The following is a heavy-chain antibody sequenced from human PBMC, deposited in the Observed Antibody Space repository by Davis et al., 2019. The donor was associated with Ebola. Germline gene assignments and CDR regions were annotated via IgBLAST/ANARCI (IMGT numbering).Heavy chain of an antibody. CDR2: ISGSGVRT. CDR3: AKDIYVWGSYRSIDY. CDR1: GFTFSSYG. D-gene: IGHD3-16*02. V-gene: IGHV3-23*01. J-gene: IGHJ4*02. Sequence: PGGSLRLSCAASGFTFSSYGMSWVRQAPGKGLEWVSGISGSGVRTYYVDSVKGRFTISRDNSKNTVYLQMKSLRAEDTAVYYCAKDIYVWGSYRSIDYWGQGTLVTVSS.